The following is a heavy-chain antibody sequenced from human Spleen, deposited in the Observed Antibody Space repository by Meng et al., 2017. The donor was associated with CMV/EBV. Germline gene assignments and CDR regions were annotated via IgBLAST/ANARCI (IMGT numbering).Heavy chain of an antibody. CDR1: GFTFNAFA. Sequence: GESLKISCAASGFTFNAFAMHWVRQAPGKGLEWVAFIRYDGSNKYYADSVKGRFTISRDNSKNTLYLQMNSLRAEDTAVYYCAIHSGLVCWGQGTLVTVSS. J-gene: IGHJ4*02. CDR2: IRYDGSNK. D-gene: IGHD3-22*01. V-gene: IGHV3-30*02. CDR3: AIHSGLVC.